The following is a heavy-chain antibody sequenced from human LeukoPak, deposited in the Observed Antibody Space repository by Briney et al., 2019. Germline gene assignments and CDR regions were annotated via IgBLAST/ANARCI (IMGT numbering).Heavy chain of an antibody. CDR3: AKDIGY. CDR1: GFTFDDYA. D-gene: IGHD3-16*01. Sequence: GGSLRLSCAASGFTFDDYAMHWVRQAPGKGLEWVSGISWNSGSIGYADSVKGRFTISRDNAKNSLYLQMNSLRAEDTALYYCAKDIGYWGQGTLVTVSS. V-gene: IGHV3-9*01. CDR2: ISWNSGSI. J-gene: IGHJ4*02.